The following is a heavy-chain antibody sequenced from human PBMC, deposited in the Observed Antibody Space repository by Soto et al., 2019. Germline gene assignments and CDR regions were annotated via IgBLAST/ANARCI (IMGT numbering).Heavy chain of an antibody. CDR1: GFNFRRFA. CDR2: MSERSGPP. J-gene: IGHJ2*01. CDR3: AKDQDNSDYYWFFDL. Sequence: GGSLRLSCAASGFNFRRFAMSWVRQAPGKGLEWVSGMSERSGPPLYADSVKGRFTISRDTSKSTLHLEMTSLRPEDTAVYYCAKDQDNSDYYWFFDLWGRGTLVTVSS. V-gene: IGHV3-23*01. D-gene: IGHD5-12*01.